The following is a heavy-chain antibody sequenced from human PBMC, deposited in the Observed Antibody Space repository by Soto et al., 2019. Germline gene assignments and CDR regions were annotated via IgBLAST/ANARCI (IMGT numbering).Heavy chain of an antibody. Sequence: SVNVSFKASGGTFSSYAISWVRQAPGQGLELMGGIIPIFGTANYAQKFQGRVTITAXXXXXXAXMXLXXXRSEXTAVYYCARTTMGYSYGFLFDYWGQGTLVTVSS. CDR2: IIPIFGTA. V-gene: IGHV1-69*13. D-gene: IGHD5-18*01. CDR1: GGTFSSYA. CDR3: ARTTMGYSYGFLFDY. J-gene: IGHJ4*02.